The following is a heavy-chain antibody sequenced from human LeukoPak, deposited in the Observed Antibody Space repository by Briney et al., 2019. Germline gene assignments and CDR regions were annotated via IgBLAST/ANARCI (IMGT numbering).Heavy chain of an antibody. D-gene: IGHD3-10*01. CDR3: ARDREDYSGSGSYTYFFDR. V-gene: IGHV4-34*01. CDR1: GGSFSGYY. Sequence: SETLPLTCAVSGGSFSGYYWSWIRQPPGQGLEWIGEINHRGNTNYNPSLKSRVTISGDTSKNQFSLRLSYVTAADTAMYYCARDREDYSGSGSYTYFFDRWGLGTLVTVSS. CDR2: INHRGNT. J-gene: IGHJ4*02.